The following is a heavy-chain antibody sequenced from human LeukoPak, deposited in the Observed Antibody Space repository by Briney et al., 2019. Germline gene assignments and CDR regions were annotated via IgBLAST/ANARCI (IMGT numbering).Heavy chain of an antibody. CDR1: GFTVSSNE. V-gene: IGHV3-21*01. CDR3: ARPPPVDYYDSSGNFDY. Sequence: GGSLRLSCAASGFTVSSNEMSWVRQAPGKGLEWVSSISSSSSYIYYADSVKGRFTISRDNAKNSLYLQMNSLRAEDTAVYYCARPPPVDYYDSSGNFDYWGQGTLVTVSS. CDR2: ISSSSSYI. D-gene: IGHD3-22*01. J-gene: IGHJ4*02.